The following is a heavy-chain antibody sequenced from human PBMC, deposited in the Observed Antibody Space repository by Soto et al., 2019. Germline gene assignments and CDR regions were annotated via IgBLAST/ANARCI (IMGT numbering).Heavy chain of an antibody. CDR2: IKQDGSEK. CDR1: GFTFSSYW. J-gene: IGHJ4*02. Sequence: GGSLRLSCAASGFTFSSYWMSWVRQAPGKGLEWVANIKQDGSEKYYVDSVKGRFTISRDNAKNSLYLQMNSLRAEDTAVYYCARGGDGYSGYDSNFDYWGQGTLVTVSS. CDR3: ARGGDGYSGYDSNFDY. V-gene: IGHV3-7*05. D-gene: IGHD5-12*01.